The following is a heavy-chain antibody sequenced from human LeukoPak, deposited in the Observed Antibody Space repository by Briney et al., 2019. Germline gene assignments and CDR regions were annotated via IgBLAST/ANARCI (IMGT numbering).Heavy chain of an antibody. J-gene: IGHJ4*02. Sequence: GESLKISCKGSGYSFTSYWINWVRQMPGKGLEWMGRIDPTDSYTTYSPSFQGHVTISADKSISTAYLQWSILKASDTAMYYCARHAGEATTTYFDYWGQGTLVTVSS. CDR2: IDPTDSYT. D-gene: IGHD5-24*01. V-gene: IGHV5-10-1*01. CDR3: ARHAGEATTTYFDY. CDR1: GYSFTSYW.